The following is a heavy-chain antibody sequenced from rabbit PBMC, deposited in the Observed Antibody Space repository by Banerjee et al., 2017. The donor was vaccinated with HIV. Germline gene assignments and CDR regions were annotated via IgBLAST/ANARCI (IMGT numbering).Heavy chain of an antibody. CDR3: ARDGGYADYGYALNL. CDR2: INTSSGNT. D-gene: IGHD6-1*01. V-gene: IGHV1S40*01. Sequence: QSLEESGGDLVKPGASLTLTCKASGFSFSSGYDMCWVRQAPGKGLEWIACINTSSGNTVYASWAKGRVTISKTSSTTVTLQMTSLTAADTATYFCARDGGYADYGYALNLWGQGTLVTVS. CDR1: GFSFSSGYD. J-gene: IGHJ4*01.